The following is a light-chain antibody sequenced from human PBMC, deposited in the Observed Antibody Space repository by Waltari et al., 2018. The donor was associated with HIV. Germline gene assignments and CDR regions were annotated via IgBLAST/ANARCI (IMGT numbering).Light chain of an antibody. CDR2: DAS. J-gene: IGKJ2*01. CDR1: QSISNN. V-gene: IGKV3-15*01. CDR3: QQYINWPPYT. Sequence: DIVMTQSPATLSVSPGERATLSCRASQSISNNLAWYQQKPGQAPRLLMYDASTRATGVPARFSGSGSGTEFTLTISSLQSEDFAVYYCQQYINWPPYTFGQGTKLEI.